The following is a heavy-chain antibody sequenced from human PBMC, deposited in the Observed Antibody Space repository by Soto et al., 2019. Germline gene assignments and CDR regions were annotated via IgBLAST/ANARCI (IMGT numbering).Heavy chain of an antibody. D-gene: IGHD1-7*01. CDR1: GFTFSSYA. Sequence: PGGSLRLSCAASGFTFSSYAMHWVRQAPGKGLEWVAVISYDGSNKYYADSVKGRFTISRDNSKNTLYLQMNSLRAVDTAVYYCARGLWNNWNYPIHYYYYGMDVWGQGTTVTVSS. V-gene: IGHV3-30-3*01. J-gene: IGHJ6*02. CDR2: ISYDGSNK. CDR3: ARGLWNNWNYPIHYYYYGMDV.